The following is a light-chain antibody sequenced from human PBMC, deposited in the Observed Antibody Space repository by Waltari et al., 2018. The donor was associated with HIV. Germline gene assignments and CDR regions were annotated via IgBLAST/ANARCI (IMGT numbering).Light chain of an antibody. CDR2: QNT. Sequence: SYELTQPPSMSVYPGQTANITCPGEKVGNNKSCWYQQKPGQSPVLVIYQNTKRPSGIPERFSGSNSGNTATLTISGTQAMDEADYYCQAWDSATAVFGTGTKVTVL. CDR3: QAWDSATAV. J-gene: IGLJ1*01. CDR1: KVGNNK. V-gene: IGLV3-1*01.